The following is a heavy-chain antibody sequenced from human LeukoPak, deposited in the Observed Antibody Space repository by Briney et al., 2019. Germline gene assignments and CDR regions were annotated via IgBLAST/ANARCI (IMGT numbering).Heavy chain of an antibody. Sequence: ASVKVSCKASGYTFTSYDINWVRQATGQGLEWMGWMNPNSGNTGYAQKFQGRVTITRNTSISTAYMELSSLRSEDTAVYYCARDSVYYYDSSGKIYYYYYMDVWGKGTTVTVSS. V-gene: IGHV1-8*03. J-gene: IGHJ6*03. CDR3: ARDSVYYYDSSGKIYYYYYMDV. CDR2: MNPNSGNT. D-gene: IGHD3-22*01. CDR1: GYTFTSYD.